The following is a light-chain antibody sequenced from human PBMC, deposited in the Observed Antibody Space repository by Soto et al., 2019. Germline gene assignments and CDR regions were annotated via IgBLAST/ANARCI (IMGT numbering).Light chain of an antibody. J-gene: IGKJ2*01. Sequence: EIVLTQSPATLSLSPGERATLSCGASQSVSSRSLAWYQQKPGLAPRLLIYDASYRATGIPDRFSGSGSGTDFTLTISRLEPEDFAVYYCQQYGSSPQTFGQGTKLEIK. CDR3: QQYGSSPQT. V-gene: IGKV3D-20*01. CDR1: QSVSSRS. CDR2: DAS.